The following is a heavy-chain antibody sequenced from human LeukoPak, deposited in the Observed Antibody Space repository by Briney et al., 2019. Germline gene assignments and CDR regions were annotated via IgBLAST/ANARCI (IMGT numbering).Heavy chain of an antibody. CDR3: ATGSDYYYAS. D-gene: IGHD3-3*01. J-gene: IGHJ5*02. CDR2: IPHDGSNA. CDR1: GFTFTRNC. Sequence: GRSLRLSCVTSGFTFTRNCMHWVRQAPGKGLEWVAAIPHDGSNALYADSVKGRFIISRDDSKNTQYLQMNSLRIEDSAMYYCATGSDYYYASWGQGTLVTVSS. V-gene: IGHV3-30*03.